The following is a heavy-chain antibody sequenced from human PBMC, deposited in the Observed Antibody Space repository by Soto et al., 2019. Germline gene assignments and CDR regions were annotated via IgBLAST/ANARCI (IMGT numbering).Heavy chain of an antibody. CDR3: TKKKGESRTYNGMDV. D-gene: IGHD2-2*01. Sequence: PSQTLSLTCAISGDSVSSNSAAWNWIRQSPSRGLEWLGRAYFRSQWYYDSAVSVRSRITVIPDTSKNQFSLQLNSVTPEDTAVYYCTKKKGESRTYNGMDVWGQVHTVTVSS. V-gene: IGHV6-1*01. CDR2: AYFRSQWYY. J-gene: IGHJ6*02. CDR1: GDSVSSNSAA.